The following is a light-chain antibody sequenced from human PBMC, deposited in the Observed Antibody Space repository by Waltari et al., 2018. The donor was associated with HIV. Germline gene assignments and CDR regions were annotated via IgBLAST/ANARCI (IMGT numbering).Light chain of an antibody. CDR3: QVWHSNTAV. V-gene: IGLV3-9*01. J-gene: IGLJ1*01. CDR1: NIGTKN. Sequence: SYDLTQALSVSVALGQTATITCAGFNIGTKNVNWYQQKAGQSPLLVIYRDDNRPSGTPERFSGASSSNTATLIISGAQPGDEADYFCQVWHSNTAVFRSGTKVTVL. CDR2: RDD.